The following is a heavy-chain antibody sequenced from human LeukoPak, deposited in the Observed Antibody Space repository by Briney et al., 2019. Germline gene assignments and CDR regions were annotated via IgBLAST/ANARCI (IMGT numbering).Heavy chain of an antibody. J-gene: IGHJ6*02. Sequence: GASVKVSCKASGYTFTGYYMHWVRQAPGQGLEWMGWINPNSGGTNYAQRFQGRVTMTRDTSISTAYMELSRLRSDDTAVYYCARDLQTGTTLDYYYGMDVWGQGTTVTVSS. V-gene: IGHV1-2*02. D-gene: IGHD1-1*01. CDR3: ARDLQTGTTLDYYYGMDV. CDR2: INPNSGGT. CDR1: GYTFTGYY.